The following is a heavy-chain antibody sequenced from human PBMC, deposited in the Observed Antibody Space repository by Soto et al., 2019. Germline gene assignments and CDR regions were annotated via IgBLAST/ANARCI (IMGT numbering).Heavy chain of an antibody. CDR3: AKRKGKVGASIDS. Sequence: EVQLLESGGGLVQPGGSLRLSCAASGFTFSIYAMSWVRQAPGKGLEWVSAISASGTGTYYADSVKGRFTISRDSSENTLSMQMDSLRAADTAVYLCAKRKGKVGASIDSWGQGTLVTVSS. J-gene: IGHJ4*02. D-gene: IGHD1-26*01. CDR1: GFTFSIYA. CDR2: ISASGTGT. V-gene: IGHV3-23*01.